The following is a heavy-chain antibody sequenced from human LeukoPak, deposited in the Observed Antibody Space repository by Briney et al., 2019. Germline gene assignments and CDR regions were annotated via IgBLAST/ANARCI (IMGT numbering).Heavy chain of an antibody. CDR3: ARDMSGAVGNYYYYMDV. Sequence: ASVKVSCKASGYTFTSYYMHWVRQAPGQGLEWMGIINPSGGSTRYAQKFQGRVTMTRDTSTSTVYMELSSLRSEDTAVYYCARDMSGAVGNYYYYMDVWGKGTTVTVSS. J-gene: IGHJ6*03. CDR1: GYTFTSYY. V-gene: IGHV1-46*01. CDR2: INPSGGST. D-gene: IGHD3-10*01.